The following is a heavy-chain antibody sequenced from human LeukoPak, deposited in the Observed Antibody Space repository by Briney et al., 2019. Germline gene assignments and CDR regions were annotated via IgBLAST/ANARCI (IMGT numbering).Heavy chain of an antibody. CDR2: IYPGDSYT. V-gene: IGHV5-51*01. D-gene: IGHD1-26*01. CDR1: GYSFTSYW. Sequence: GESLKISCQTSGYSFTSYWVGWVRQMPGKGLEWMGIIYPGDSYTAYSPSFQGQVTISADKSISTAYLQWSSLKASDTAMYYCARGIRQWELLDSFDYWGQGTLVTVSS. J-gene: IGHJ4*02. CDR3: ARGIRQWELLDSFDY.